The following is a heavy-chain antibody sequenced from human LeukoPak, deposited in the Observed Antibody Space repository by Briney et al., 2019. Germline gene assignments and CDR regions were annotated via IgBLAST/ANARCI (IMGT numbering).Heavy chain of an antibody. Sequence: SETLSLTCTVSGGSISSSTYYWGWIRQPPGKGLEWIGSIYYSGSTYYNPSLKSRVTMSVDTSKNQFSLKLSSVTAADTAVYYCARDLETSGEFDPWGQGTLVTVSS. D-gene: IGHD1-26*01. CDR3: ARDLETSGEFDP. CDR1: GGSISSSTYY. J-gene: IGHJ5*02. CDR2: IYYSGST. V-gene: IGHV4-39*07.